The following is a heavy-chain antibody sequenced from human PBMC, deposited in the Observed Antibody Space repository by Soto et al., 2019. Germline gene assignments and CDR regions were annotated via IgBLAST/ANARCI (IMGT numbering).Heavy chain of an antibody. CDR3: VTVNLVGAAYYFDY. Sequence: QVQLQEWGPGLVKPSQTLSLTCTVSGGSIRNGDYYWGWLRQPPGKGLEWIGYVYYSGTTYSPPSFNSRLSISVDTSENQFSLRLTSVTAADTAVYYCVTVNLVGAAYYFDYWGPGTLVTVSS. CDR2: VYYSGTT. V-gene: IGHV4-30-4*01. J-gene: IGHJ4*02. CDR1: GGSIRNGDYY. D-gene: IGHD1-26*01.